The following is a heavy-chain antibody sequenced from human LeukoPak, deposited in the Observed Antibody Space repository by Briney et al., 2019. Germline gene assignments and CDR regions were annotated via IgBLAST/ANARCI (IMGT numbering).Heavy chain of an antibody. CDR1: GGSISSYY. V-gene: IGHV4-59*12. J-gene: IGHJ4*02. CDR2: IYYSGST. Sequence: SETLSLTCTVSGGSISSYYWSWIRQPPGKGLEWIGYIYYSGSTNYNPSLKSRVTISVDTSKNQFSLKLSSVTAADTAVYYCARDSRLHFDYWGQGTLVTVSS. CDR3: ARDSRLHFDY.